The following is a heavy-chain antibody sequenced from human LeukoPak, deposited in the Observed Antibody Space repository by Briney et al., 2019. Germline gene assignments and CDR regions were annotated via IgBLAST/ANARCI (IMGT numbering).Heavy chain of an antibody. J-gene: IGHJ4*02. D-gene: IGHD3-10*02. Sequence: GGCLRLSCAAAGFTFSTYAMSWVRQAAGEGLEWVSAISGSGGSTYYADSVKGRFTISRDNSTNTLYLQMNSLRAEDTAVYYCAKISRFGELLVVGGTNDYWGQGTLVTVSS. CDR3: AKISRFGELLVVGGTNDY. V-gene: IGHV3-23*01. CDR1: GFTFSTYA. CDR2: ISGSGGST.